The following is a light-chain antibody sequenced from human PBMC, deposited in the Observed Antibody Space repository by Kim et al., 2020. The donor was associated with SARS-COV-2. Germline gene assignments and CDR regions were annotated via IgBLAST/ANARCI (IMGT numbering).Light chain of an antibody. CDR2: QDN. CDR1: KLGDKF. CDR3: QAWDSNTGV. V-gene: IGLV3-1*01. Sequence: VPPGQTASIACSGDKLGDKFACWFQQKPGQCPVLVIYQDNKRPSGIPERFSGSNSGNTATLTISGTQAMDEADYYCQAWDSNTGVFGTGTKVTVL. J-gene: IGLJ1*01.